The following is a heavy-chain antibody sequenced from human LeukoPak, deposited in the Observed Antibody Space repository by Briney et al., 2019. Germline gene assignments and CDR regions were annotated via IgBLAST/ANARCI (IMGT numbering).Heavy chain of an antibody. V-gene: IGHV3-11*01. CDR2: ISTSGGTT. J-gene: IGHJ4*02. Sequence: GGSLRLSCAASGFTFSDSYMTWTRQAPGKGLEWISYISTSGGTTYYADSLKGRLTISRDNAKNSLYLQMNSLRVEDTAVYYCARDFGGYEDYWGQGTLVTVSS. CDR1: GFTFSDSY. D-gene: IGHD5-12*01. CDR3: ARDFGGYEDY.